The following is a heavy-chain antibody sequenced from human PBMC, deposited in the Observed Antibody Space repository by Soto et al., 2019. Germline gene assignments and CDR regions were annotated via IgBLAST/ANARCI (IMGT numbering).Heavy chain of an antibody. CDR1: GGSISSGGYY. D-gene: IGHD3-22*01. CDR3: ATLDYYDSSGYPGAFDI. J-gene: IGHJ3*02. CDR2: IYYSGST. Sequence: SETLSLTCTVSGGSISSGGYYWSWIRQHPGKGLEWIGYIYYSGSTYYNPSLKSRVTISVDTSKNQFSLKLSSVTAADTAVYYCATLDYYDSSGYPGAFDIWGQGTMVTVSS. V-gene: IGHV4-31*03.